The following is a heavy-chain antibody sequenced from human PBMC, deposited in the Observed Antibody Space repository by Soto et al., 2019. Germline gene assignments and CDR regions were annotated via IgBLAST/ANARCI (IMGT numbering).Heavy chain of an antibody. J-gene: IGHJ4*02. D-gene: IGHD1-1*01. CDR1: GSTFSSFS. V-gene: IGHV3-48*02. Sequence: EVQLVESGGALVQPGGSRRLSGQASGSTFSSFSMNGARQAPGRGLEWVSYISLSISSISYADSVKGRFTTSRDNAKNSLYLQMNSLRDDDTAVYYCARGGWNDLFDKWGQGTLVTVSS. CDR3: ARGGWNDLFDK. CDR2: ISLSISSI.